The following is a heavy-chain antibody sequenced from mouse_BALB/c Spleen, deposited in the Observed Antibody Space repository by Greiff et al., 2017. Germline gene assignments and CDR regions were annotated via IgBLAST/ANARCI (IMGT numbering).Heavy chain of an antibody. V-gene: IGHV2-6-5*01. CDR1: GFSLTDYG. CDR2: IWGGGST. D-gene: IGHD1-1*01. Sequence: QVHVKQSGPGLVAPSQSLSITCTVSGFSLTDYGVSWIRQPPGKGLEWLGVIWGGGSTYYNSALKSRLSISKDNSKSQVFLKMNSLQTDDTAMYYCAKHAYGSSSYWYFDVWGAGTTVTVSS. CDR3: AKHAYGSSSYWYFDV. J-gene: IGHJ1*01.